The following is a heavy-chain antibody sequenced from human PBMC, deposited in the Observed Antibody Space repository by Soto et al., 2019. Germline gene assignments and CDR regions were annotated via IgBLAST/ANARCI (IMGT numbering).Heavy chain of an antibody. Sequence: ASVKVSCKAAGYTFTSYGISWVRQAPGQGLEWMGWISAYNGNTNYAQKLQGRVTMTTDTSTSTAYMELRSLRSDDTAVYYCARDPEYYDSSPIGYFDYWGQGTLVTVSS. CDR1: GYTFTSYG. J-gene: IGHJ4*02. CDR2: ISAYNGNT. D-gene: IGHD3-22*01. V-gene: IGHV1-18*01. CDR3: ARDPEYYDSSPIGYFDY.